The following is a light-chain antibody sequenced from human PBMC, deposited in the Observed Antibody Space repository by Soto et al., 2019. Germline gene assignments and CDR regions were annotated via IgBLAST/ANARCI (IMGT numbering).Light chain of an antibody. CDR2: LGS. Sequence: DILMTQSPLSLPVTPGESASISCTSSQSLLYSNGVNYLDWYLQKPGQSPQLLIFLGSRRASGVPDRCSASGSGTDFPPRISRVAAEDVGVYYRMQGLRGRTFGHGTRVDIK. CDR3: MQGLRGRT. CDR1: QSLLYSNGVNY. J-gene: IGKJ1*01. V-gene: IGKV2-28*01.